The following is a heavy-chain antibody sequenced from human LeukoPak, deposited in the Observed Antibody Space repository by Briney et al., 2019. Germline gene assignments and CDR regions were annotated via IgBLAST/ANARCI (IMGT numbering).Heavy chain of an antibody. CDR1: GFTFSSYN. Sequence: PGGSLRLSCAASGFTFSSYNMNWVRQAPGKGLEWVSSISSSSSYIYYADSVRGRFTISRDNAKNSLYLQMNSLRAEDTAVHYCARGRDGSQSPIDDWGQGTLVTVSS. CDR3: ARGRDGSQSPIDD. CDR2: ISSSSSYI. V-gene: IGHV3-21*01. J-gene: IGHJ4*02. D-gene: IGHD5-24*01.